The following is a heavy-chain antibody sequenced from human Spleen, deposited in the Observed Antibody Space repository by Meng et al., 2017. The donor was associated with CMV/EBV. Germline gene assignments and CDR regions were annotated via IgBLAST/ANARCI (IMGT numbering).Heavy chain of an antibody. J-gene: IGHJ3*02. CDR1: GFTFSNYW. CDR2: INQDGSEK. CDR3: ARYYYGSGVDAFDI. Sequence: GESLKISCAASGFTFSNYWMSWVRQAPGKGLEWVANINQDGSEKYYVDSVKGRFTISRDNAKNSLYLQMNSLRADDTAVYYCARYYYGSGVDAFDIWGQGTMVTVS. V-gene: IGHV3-7*01. D-gene: IGHD3-10*01.